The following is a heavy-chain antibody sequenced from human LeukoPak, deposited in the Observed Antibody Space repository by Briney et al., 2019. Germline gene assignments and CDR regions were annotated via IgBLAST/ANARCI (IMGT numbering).Heavy chain of an antibody. D-gene: IGHD4-17*01. V-gene: IGHV1-2*02. J-gene: IGHJ6*03. Sequence: EASVKVSCKASGYTFTGYYMHWVRQAPGQGLEWMGWINPNSGGTNYAQKFQGRVTMNRDTSISTAYMELSRLRSDDTAVYYCARESSGDYVYYYYYMDVWGKGTTVTVSS. CDR1: GYTFTGYY. CDR3: ARESSGDYVYYYYYMDV. CDR2: INPNSGGT.